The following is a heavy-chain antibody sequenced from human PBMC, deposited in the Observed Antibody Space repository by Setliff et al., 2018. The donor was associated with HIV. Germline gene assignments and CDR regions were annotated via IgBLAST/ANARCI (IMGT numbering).Heavy chain of an antibody. CDR2: INHSGST. CDR3: ARDGPHCITSSCPGAWFDP. V-gene: IGHV4-34*01. CDR1: GGSFSGYY. D-gene: IGHD2-2*01. Sequence: SETLSLTCAVYGGSFSGYYWSWIRQPPGKGLEWIGEINHSGSTNYNPSLKSRVTISVDTSKNQFSLKLSSVTAADTAVYYCARDGPHCITSSCPGAWFDPWGQGTLVTVSS. J-gene: IGHJ5*02.